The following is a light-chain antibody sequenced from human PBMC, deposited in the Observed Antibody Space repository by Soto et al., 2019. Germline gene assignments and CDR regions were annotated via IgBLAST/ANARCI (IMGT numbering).Light chain of an antibody. CDR3: MQTLQTPLT. J-gene: IGKJ4*01. V-gene: IGKV2-28*01. Sequence: IVLTQSPLSLPVTPGEPASISCRSSQSLLHSNGYNYLEWYLQKPGQSPQLLIYLGSSRASGGPSRFRGSGSGTDFTLEISRVEAEDVGVYYCMQTLQTPLTFGGGTKVEIK. CDR2: LGS. CDR1: QSLLHSNGYNY.